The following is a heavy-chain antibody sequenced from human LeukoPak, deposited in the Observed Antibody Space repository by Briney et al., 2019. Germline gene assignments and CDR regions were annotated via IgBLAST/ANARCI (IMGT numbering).Heavy chain of an antibody. J-gene: IGHJ4*02. CDR3: ARDSTGTTSFIGGDYFDY. CDR1: GFTFSSYS. D-gene: IGHD1-1*01. V-gene: IGHV3-48*01. Sequence: AGGSPRLSCAASGFTFSSYSMNWVRQAPGKGLEWVSYISSSSSTIYYADSVKGRFTISRDNAKNSLYLQMNSLRAEDTAVYYCARDSTGTTSFIGGDYFDYWGQGTLVTVSS. CDR2: ISSSSSTI.